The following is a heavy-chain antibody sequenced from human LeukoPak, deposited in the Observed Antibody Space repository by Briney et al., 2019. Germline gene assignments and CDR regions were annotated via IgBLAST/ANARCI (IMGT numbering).Heavy chain of an antibody. CDR1: GGSISSSSYY. V-gene: IGHV4-39*07. CDR2: INHSGST. D-gene: IGHD3-9*01. CDR3: ARAVKAFLRYFGPIRGGTQFDP. J-gene: IGHJ5*02. Sequence: PSETLSLTCTVSGGSISSSSYYWGWIRQPPGKGLEWIGEINHSGSTNYNPSLKSRVTISVDTSKNQFSLKLSSVTAADTAVYYCARAVKAFLRYFGPIRGGTQFDPWGQGTLVTVSS.